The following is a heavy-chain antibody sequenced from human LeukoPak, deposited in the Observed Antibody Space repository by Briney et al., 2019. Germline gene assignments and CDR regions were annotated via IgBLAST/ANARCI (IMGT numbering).Heavy chain of an antibody. D-gene: IGHD5-12*01. J-gene: IGHJ6*02. CDR3: ARDHVDIVATPPSPLGMDV. V-gene: IGHV3-53*01. Sequence: QSGGSLNLPWPPSGLTVGSNYMSWARQPPGKGREWVSVIFSGGSTYYADSVKGRFTISRDNAKNSLYLQMNSLRAEDTAVYYCARDHVDIVATPPSPLGMDVWGQGTTVTVSS. CDR2: IFSGGST. CDR1: GLTVGSNY.